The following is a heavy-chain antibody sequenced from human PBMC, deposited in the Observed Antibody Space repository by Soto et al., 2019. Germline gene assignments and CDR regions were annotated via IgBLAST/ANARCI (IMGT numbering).Heavy chain of an antibody. D-gene: IGHD1-26*01. V-gene: IGHV1-8*01. J-gene: IGHJ3*02. Sequence: ASVKVSCKASGYTFTSYDINWVRQATGQGLEWMGWMNPNSGNTGYAQKFQGRVTMTRNTSISTAYMELSSLRSEDTAVYYCARVGRKVAAFDIWGQGTVVTVSS. CDR1: GYTFTSYD. CDR3: ARVGRKVAAFDI. CDR2: MNPNSGNT.